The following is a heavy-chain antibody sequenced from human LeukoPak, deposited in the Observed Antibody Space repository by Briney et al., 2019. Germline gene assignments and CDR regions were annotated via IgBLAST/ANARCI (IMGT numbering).Heavy chain of an antibody. CDR2: IYTSGST. Sequence: PSETLSLTCIVSGGSISNYYWSWIRQPAGKGLEWIGRIYTSGSTNYNPSLKSRVTISVDTSKNQFSLKLSSVTAADTAVYYCARQTYGGNSQYYFDYWGQGTLVTVSS. CDR3: ARQTYGGNSQYYFDY. J-gene: IGHJ4*02. V-gene: IGHV4-4*07. CDR1: GGSISNYY. D-gene: IGHD4-23*01.